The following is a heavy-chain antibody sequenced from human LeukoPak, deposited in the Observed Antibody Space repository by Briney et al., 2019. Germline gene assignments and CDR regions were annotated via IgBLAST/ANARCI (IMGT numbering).Heavy chain of an antibody. CDR3: ARNNGYYFDY. V-gene: IGHV3-11*04. CDR1: GFTFSDYF. J-gene: IGHJ4*02. CDR2: ISGSGSNK. D-gene: IGHD1-14*01. Sequence: GGSLRLSCAVSGFTFSDYFMTWIRQAPGKGLEWVSYISGSGSNKYYADSVKGRFTISRDNAKNSLYLQMNSLRAEDTAVYYCARNNGYYFDYWGQGTLVTVSS.